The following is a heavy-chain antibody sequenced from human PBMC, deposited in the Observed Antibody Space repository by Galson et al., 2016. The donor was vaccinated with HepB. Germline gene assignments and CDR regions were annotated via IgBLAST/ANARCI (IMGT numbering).Heavy chain of an antibody. V-gene: IGHV2-70*13. Sequence: PALVKPTQTLTLTCTFSGFSLSNSRMCVSWIRQPPGKAPEWLALIDWDDDKYYSTSLKTRLTISKDTSVNQVVLTMTNMDPVDTATYYCARTIEDNVGSGNRDGMDVWGQGTTVTVSS. D-gene: IGHD3-10*01. CDR1: GFSLSNSRMC. J-gene: IGHJ6*02. CDR2: IDWDDDK. CDR3: ARTIEDNVGSGNRDGMDV.